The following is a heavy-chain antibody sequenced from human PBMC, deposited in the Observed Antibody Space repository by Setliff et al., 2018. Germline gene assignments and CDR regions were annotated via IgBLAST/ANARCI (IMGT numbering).Heavy chain of an antibody. J-gene: IGHJ4*02. D-gene: IGHD3-22*01. V-gene: IGHV4-39*01. CDR2: IYYSGST. CDR3: ARPNYYDSSGYYSYYFDY. CDR1: GGSFSGYY. Sequence: PSETLSLTCAVYGGSFSGYYWGWIRQPPGKGLEWIGSIYYSGSTYYNPSLKSRVTISVDTSKNQFSLKLSSVTAADTAVYYCARPNYYDSSGYYSYYFDYWGQGTLVTVSS.